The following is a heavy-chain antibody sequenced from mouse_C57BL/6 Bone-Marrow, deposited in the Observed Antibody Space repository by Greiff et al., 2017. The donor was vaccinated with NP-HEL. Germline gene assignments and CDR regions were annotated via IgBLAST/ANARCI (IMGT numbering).Heavy chain of an antibody. J-gene: IGHJ4*01. CDR2: INYDGSST. V-gene: IGHV5-16*01. Sequence: EVKLVDSEGGLVQPGSSMKLSCTASGFTFSDYYMAWVRQVPEKGLEWVANINYDGSSTYYLDSLKSRFIISRDNAKNILYLQMSSLKSEDTATYYCARENYAMDYWGQGTSVTVSS. CDR1: GFTFSDYY. CDR3: ARENYAMDY.